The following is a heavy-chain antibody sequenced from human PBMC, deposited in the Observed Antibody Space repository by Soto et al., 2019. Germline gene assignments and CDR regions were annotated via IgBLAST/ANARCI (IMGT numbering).Heavy chain of an antibody. CDR1: VGSVGSGSYY. J-gene: IGHJ6*02. V-gene: IGHV4-61*01. Sequence: SETLSLTCTVSVGSVGSGSYYWSWIRQPPGKGLEWIGYIYYSGSTNYNPSLKSRVTISVDTSKNQFSLKLSSVTAADTAVYYCAKSDIVLMVYDGMDVWGQGTMVTVSS. CDR2: IYYSGST. CDR3: AKSDIVLMVYDGMDV. D-gene: IGHD2-8*01.